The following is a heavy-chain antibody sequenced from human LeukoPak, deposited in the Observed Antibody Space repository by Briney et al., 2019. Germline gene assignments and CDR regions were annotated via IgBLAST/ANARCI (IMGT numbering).Heavy chain of an antibody. CDR2: IYWDDDK. V-gene: IGHV2-5*02. CDR3: AHRSWPYYFDY. J-gene: IGHJ4*02. CDR1: GVSLSTSGVA. Sequence: SGPTLVNPPPPLTLTSTFSGVSLSTSGVAGGWIRQPPVKALEWLALIYWDDDKRYSPSLKSRLTITKDTSKNQVVLTMTNMDPVDTATYYCAHRSWPYYFDYWGQGTLVTVST.